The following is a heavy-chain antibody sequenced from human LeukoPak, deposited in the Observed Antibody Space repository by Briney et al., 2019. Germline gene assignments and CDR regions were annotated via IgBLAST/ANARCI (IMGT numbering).Heavy chain of an antibody. J-gene: IGHJ4*02. Sequence: PGRSLRLSCAASGFSFSSYGMYWVRQAPGKGLEWVAVIWHDGSNRYYADSVKGRFTISRDDSKNTLYLQMNSLRAEDTAVYYCASSFVGYGRLDYWGQGTLLTVSS. CDR2: IWHDGSNR. CDR3: ASSFVGYGRLDY. V-gene: IGHV3-33*01. CDR1: GFSFSSYG. D-gene: IGHD5-18*01.